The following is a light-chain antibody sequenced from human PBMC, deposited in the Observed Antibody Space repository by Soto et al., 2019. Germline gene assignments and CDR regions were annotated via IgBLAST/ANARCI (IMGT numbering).Light chain of an antibody. J-gene: IGKJ5*01. CDR2: GAS. CDR1: QGIGTH. Sequence: IQMTQSPSSLSASIGDRVTITCRASQGIGTHLNWYLQRPGRVPKLLIYGASNLQSGVPSRFSCSDSGTGFPLTISGLQPEDFGTYYCQHSYKTPTFGPGTRL. V-gene: IGKV1-39*01. CDR3: QHSYKTPT.